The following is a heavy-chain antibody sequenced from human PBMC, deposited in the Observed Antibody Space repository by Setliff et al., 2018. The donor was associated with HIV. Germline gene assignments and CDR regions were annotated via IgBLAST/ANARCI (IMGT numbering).Heavy chain of an antibody. Sequence: GGSLRLSCAASRFTFRNYKFNWVRQAPGRGLEWVSSISIGSGGAIDYADSVQGRFTISRDNSKNSLYLQMNSLRVEDTAVYYCARDYLYYNLYNGSPVYGMDVWGQGTTVTVSS. CDR2: ISIGSGGAI. D-gene: IGHD3-3*01. V-gene: IGHV3-48*03. J-gene: IGHJ6*02. CDR3: ARDYLYYNLYNGSPVYGMDV. CDR1: RFTFRNYK.